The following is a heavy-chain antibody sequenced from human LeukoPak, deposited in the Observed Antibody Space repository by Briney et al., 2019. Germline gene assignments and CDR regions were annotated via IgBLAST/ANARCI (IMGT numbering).Heavy chain of an antibody. J-gene: IGHJ4*02. V-gene: IGHV3-23*01. CDR1: GFTFSSYA. CDR2: ISGRGIKT. CDR3: AKGSSGSYYVSDY. D-gene: IGHD1-26*01. Sequence: GGSLRLSCAASGFTFSSYAMSWVRQAPGKGLGWVSTISGRGIKTYYADPVKGRFTISRDNSKNTVYLQMNNLRVEDTAVYYCAKGSSGSYYVSDYWGQGTLVTVSS.